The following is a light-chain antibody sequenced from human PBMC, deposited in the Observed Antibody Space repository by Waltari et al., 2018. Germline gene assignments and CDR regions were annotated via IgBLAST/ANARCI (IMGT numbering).Light chain of an antibody. CDR2: RSD. J-gene: IGLJ3*02. CDR1: SPNLGGNL. V-gene: IGLV1-44*01. CDR3: ASWDDSLNGHWV. Sequence: QSVLTQAPSVSGAPGQRVTISCPGSSPNLGGNLVIWYPQLPGKAPKLLTYRSDLRPSGVPDRFSGSKSGTSASLAISGLQSEDEADYFCASWDDSLNGHWVFGGGTKVTVL.